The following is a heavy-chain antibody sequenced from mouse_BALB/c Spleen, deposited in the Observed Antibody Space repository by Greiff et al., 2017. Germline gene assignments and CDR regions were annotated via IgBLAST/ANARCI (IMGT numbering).Heavy chain of an antibody. CDR2: IDPANGNT. J-gene: IGHJ2*01. CDR1: GFNIKDTY. Sequence: VQLKQSGAELVKPGASVKLSCTASGFNIKDTYMHWVKQRPEQGLEWIGRIDPANGNTKYDPKFQGKATITADTSSNTAYLQLSSLTSEDTAVYYCAPHYYGSSSLDYWGQGTTLTVSS. V-gene: IGHV14-3*02. D-gene: IGHD1-1*01. CDR3: APHYYGSSSLDY.